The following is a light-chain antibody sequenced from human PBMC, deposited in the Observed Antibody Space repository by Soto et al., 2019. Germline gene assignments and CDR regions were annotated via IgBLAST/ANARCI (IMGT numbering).Light chain of an antibody. V-gene: IGKV1-27*01. J-gene: IGKJ5*01. CDR1: QGISNY. CDR2: AAS. Sequence: DIQMTQSPSSLSASVGDRATSTCRASQGISNYLAWYQQKPGKFPKLLIYAASSLQSGLPSRFRGSGSGTDFTFTISRLQPEDIATYYCQQYENPPTFGQGTRVEIK. CDR3: QQYENPPT.